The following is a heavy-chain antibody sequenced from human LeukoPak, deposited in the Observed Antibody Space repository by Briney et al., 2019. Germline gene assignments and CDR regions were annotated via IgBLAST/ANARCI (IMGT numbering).Heavy chain of an antibody. CDR1: GFPFSNYA. D-gene: IGHD2/OR15-2a*01. J-gene: IGHJ3*02. Sequence: PGGSLRLSCAASGFPFSNYAMSWVRQAPGKGLEGVSALTASSGNTYYADSVKGRFTISRDNSKNTLYLQMDSLRAEDAAVYYCTRIRHCDSTYCADAFDIWGQGTVTVSS. CDR2: LTASSGNT. V-gene: IGHV3-23*01. CDR3: TRIRHCDSTYCADAFDI.